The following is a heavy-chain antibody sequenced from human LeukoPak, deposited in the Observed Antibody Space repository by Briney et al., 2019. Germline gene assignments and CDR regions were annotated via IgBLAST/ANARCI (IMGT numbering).Heavy chain of an antibody. CDR1: GYSISSGHY. Sequence: PSETLSLTCTVSGYSISSGHYWGWIRQPPGKGLEWIGSIYHSGSTYYNTSLKSRVTISVDTSKNQFSLKLSSVTAADTAVYYCARVKGVPAVRVRSGSYYMDVWGKGTTVTISS. J-gene: IGHJ6*03. CDR2: IYHSGST. V-gene: IGHV4-38-2*02. D-gene: IGHD2-2*01. CDR3: ARVKGVPAVRVRSGSYYMDV.